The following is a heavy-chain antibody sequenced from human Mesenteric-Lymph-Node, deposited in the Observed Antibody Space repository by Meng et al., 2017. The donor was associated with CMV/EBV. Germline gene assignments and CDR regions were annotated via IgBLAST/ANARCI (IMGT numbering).Heavy chain of an antibody. J-gene: IGHJ6*02. V-gene: IGHV3-74*01. D-gene: IGHD3-3*01. CDR2: INSDGSST. CDR3: ARVGTIFGVVSDYYYGMDV. CDR1: GFTFSSYW. Sequence: GESLKISCAASGFTFSSYWMHWVRQAPGKGLVWVSRINSDGSSTSYADSVKGRFTISRDNAKNTLYLQMNSLRAEDTAVYYCARVGTIFGVVSDYYYGMDVWGQGTTVTVSS.